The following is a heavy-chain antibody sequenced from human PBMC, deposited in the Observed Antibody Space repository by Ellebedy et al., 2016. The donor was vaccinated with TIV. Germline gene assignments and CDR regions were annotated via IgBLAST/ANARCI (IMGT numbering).Heavy chain of an antibody. D-gene: IGHD5-18*01. V-gene: IGHV3-48*01. CDR3: ARSPGGGYTYGVDY. CDR2: ISNRSGTI. J-gene: IGHJ4*02. CDR1: GFTFSSYS. Sequence: GESLKISCAASGFTFSSYSMNWVRQAPGRGLEWVSYISNRSGTIYYADSVKGRFTISRDNAKNSLYLQMNSLRAEDTAVYYCARSPGGGYTYGVDYWGQGTLVTVSS.